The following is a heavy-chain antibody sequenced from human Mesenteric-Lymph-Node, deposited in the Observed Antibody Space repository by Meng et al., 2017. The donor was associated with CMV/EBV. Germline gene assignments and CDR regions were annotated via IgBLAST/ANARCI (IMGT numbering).Heavy chain of an antibody. Sequence: GESLKISCVASGFTFSSYWMSWVRQAPGKGLEWVANIKQDGSGKYYVDSVKGRFTISRDNAKNSLYLQMNSLRAEDTAVYYCARVPGAARLYYYGMDVWGQGTTVTVSS. CDR2: IKQDGSGK. J-gene: IGHJ6*02. CDR3: ARVPGAARLYYYGMDV. D-gene: IGHD6-6*01. CDR1: GFTFSSYW. V-gene: IGHV3-7*01.